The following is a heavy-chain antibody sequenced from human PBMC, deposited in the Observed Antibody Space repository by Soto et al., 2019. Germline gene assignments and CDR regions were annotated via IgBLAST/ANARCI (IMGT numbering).Heavy chain of an antibody. CDR3: ARVGGDAFGESGGLEY. V-gene: IGHV4-59*01. Sequence: SETQSLLSPLPGGSIRDYFWTWIRRPPAKGPEWIGYIYYSGRTHSNPSLKSRVSISVNTSTNHFSLQLRSVTAADTALYYCARVGGDAFGESGGLEYGGQGTLVTVS. J-gene: IGHJ1*01. CDR2: IYYSGRT. CDR1: GGSIRDYF. D-gene: IGHD3-3*01.